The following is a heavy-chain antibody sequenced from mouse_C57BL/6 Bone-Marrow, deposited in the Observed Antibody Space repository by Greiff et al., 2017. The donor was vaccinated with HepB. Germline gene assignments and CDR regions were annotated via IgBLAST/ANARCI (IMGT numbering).Heavy chain of an antibody. J-gene: IGHJ4*01. D-gene: IGHD1-1*01. Sequence: EVKVVESGGGLVKPGGSLKLSCAASGFTFSSYAMSWVRQTPEKRLEWVATISDGGSYTYYPDNVKGRFTISRDNAKNNLYLQMSHLKSEDTAMYYCARDRDYYYGSRDAMDYWGQGTSVTVSS. CDR3: ARDRDYYYGSRDAMDY. CDR2: ISDGGSYT. V-gene: IGHV5-4*01. CDR1: GFTFSSYA.